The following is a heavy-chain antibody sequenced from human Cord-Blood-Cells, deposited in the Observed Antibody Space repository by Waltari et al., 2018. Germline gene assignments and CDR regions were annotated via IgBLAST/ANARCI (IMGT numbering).Heavy chain of an antibody. V-gene: IGHV1-2*02. D-gene: IGHD6-13*01. J-gene: IGHJ3*02. Sequence: QVQLVQSGAEVKKPGASVKVSCKASGYTLTGYYMHSVRQSPGQGLEWMGWINPNSGGTNYAQKFQGRVTMTRDTSISTAYMELSRLRSDDTAVYYCARGLSQQLVLDAFDIWGQGTMVTVSS. CDR3: ARGLSQQLVLDAFDI. CDR1: GYTLTGYY. CDR2: INPNSGGT.